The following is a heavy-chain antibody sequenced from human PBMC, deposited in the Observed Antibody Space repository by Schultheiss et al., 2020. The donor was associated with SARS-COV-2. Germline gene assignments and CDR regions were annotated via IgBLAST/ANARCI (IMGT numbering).Heavy chain of an antibody. J-gene: IGHJ5*02. CDR3: ARLYCSSTSCLANWFDP. CDR1: GGSISSYY. Sequence: GSLRLSCTVSGGSISSYYWSWIRQPPGKGLEWIGYIYYSGSTNYNPSLKSRVTISVDTSKNQFSLKLSSVTAADTAVYYCARLYCSSTSCLANWFDPWGQGTLVTVSS. D-gene: IGHD2-2*01. CDR2: IYYSGST. V-gene: IGHV4-59*01.